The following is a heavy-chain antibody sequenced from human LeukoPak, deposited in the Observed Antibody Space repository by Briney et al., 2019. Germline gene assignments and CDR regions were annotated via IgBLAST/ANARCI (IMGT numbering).Heavy chain of an antibody. Sequence: ASVKVSCKASGYTFTSYDINWVRQATGQGLEWMGWMNPNSGNTGYAQKFQGRVTISRNTSINTAYMELSSLRSEDTAMYYCARSLSCSSTNCYRGPVDYWGQGTLVTVSS. V-gene: IGHV1-8*03. CDR2: MNPNSGNT. CDR3: ARSLSCSSTNCYRGPVDY. D-gene: IGHD2-2*01. J-gene: IGHJ4*02. CDR1: GYTFTSYD.